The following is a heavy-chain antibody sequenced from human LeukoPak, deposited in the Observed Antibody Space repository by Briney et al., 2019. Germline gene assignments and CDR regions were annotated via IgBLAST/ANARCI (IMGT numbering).Heavy chain of an antibody. V-gene: IGHV3-30-3*01. D-gene: IGHD3-10*01. CDR3: VKDRTGTYTLDY. J-gene: IGHJ4*02. Sequence: GGSLRLSCAATGFTFSNYAIHWGRQAPGKGLEWVAFISDDGSRQHYADSVKGRFTISRDNSKSTLNLQMNSLRAEDTAVYYCVKDRTGTYTLDYWGQGTLVTVSS. CDR1: GFTFSNYA. CDR2: ISDDGSRQ.